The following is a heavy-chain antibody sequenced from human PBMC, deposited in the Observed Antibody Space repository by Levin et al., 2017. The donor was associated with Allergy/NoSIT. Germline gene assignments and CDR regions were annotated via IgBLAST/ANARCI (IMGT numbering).Heavy chain of an antibody. Sequence: AGGSLRLSCAASGFTFSDYYMSWIRQAPGKGLEWVSYISSSGSTIYYADSVKGRFTISRDNAKNSLYLQMNSLRAEDTAVYYCARIRGYSYGLFFVEDYWGQGTLVTVSS. CDR1: GFTFSDYY. D-gene: IGHD5-18*01. V-gene: IGHV3-11*01. CDR3: ARIRGYSYGLFFVEDY. CDR2: ISSSGSTI. J-gene: IGHJ4*02.